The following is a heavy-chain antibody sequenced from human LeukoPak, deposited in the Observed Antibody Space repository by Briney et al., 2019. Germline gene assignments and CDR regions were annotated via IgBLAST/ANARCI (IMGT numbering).Heavy chain of an antibody. J-gene: IGHJ3*02. Sequence: SETLSLTCTVSGGSIGSYYWSWIRQPPGKGLEWIGYIYYSGSTNYNPSLKSRVTISVDTSKNQFSLKLSSVTAADTAVYYCARHQDSSGYYNVYAFDIWGQGTMVTVSS. V-gene: IGHV4-59*08. CDR1: GGSIGSYY. CDR3: ARHQDSSGYYNVYAFDI. D-gene: IGHD3-22*01. CDR2: IYYSGST.